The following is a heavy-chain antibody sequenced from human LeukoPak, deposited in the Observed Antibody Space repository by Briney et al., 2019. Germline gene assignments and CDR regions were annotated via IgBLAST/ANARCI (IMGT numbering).Heavy chain of an antibody. Sequence: GGSLRLSCAASGFTFSSYGMHWVRQAPGKGLEWVAFIRYDGSNKYYADSVKGRFTISRDNAKNSLYLQMNSLRAEDTAVYYCARDFRITMIRSDYWGQGTLVTVSS. D-gene: IGHD3-22*01. V-gene: IGHV3-30*02. CDR2: IRYDGSNK. CDR3: ARDFRITMIRSDY. J-gene: IGHJ4*02. CDR1: GFTFSSYG.